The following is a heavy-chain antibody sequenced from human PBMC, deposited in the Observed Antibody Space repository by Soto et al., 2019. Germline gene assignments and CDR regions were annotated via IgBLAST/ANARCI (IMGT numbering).Heavy chain of an antibody. CDR2: ISGSGGTT. D-gene: IGHD3-3*01. CDR3: TTEQGSYDFWSGYYLNWFDP. CDR1: GFTFISYA. V-gene: IGHV3-23*01. Sequence: GGFLRLSCAASGFTFISYAMSWVRQAPGKGLEWVSAISGSGGTTDYAAPVKGRFTISRDDSKNTLYLQMNSLKTEDTAVYYCTTEQGSYDFWSGYYLNWFDPWGQGTLVTVSS. J-gene: IGHJ5*02.